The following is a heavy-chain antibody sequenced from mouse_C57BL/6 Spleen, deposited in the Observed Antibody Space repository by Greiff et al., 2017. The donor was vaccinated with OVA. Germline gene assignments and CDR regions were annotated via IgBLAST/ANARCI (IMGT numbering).Heavy chain of an antibody. D-gene: IGHD2-4*01. Sequence: EVKLVESGGGLVQPGGSLSLSCAASGFTFTDYYMSWVRQPPGKALEWLCFIRNKANGYTTEYSASVKGRFTISRDNSQSILYLQMNALRAEDSATYYCARYKGYDYDFYWYFDVWGTGTTVTVSS. CDR3: ARYKGYDYDFYWYFDV. J-gene: IGHJ1*03. CDR2: IRNKANGYTT. V-gene: IGHV7-3*01. CDR1: GFTFTDYY.